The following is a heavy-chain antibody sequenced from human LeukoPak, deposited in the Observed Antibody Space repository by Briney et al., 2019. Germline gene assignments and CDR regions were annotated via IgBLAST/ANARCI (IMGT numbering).Heavy chain of an antibody. Sequence: SRTLSLTCTVSGGSISSGSYYWSWIRQPAGKGLEWIGRIYTSGSTNYNPSLKSRVTISVDTSKNQFSLKLSSVTAADTAVYYCARALPDTGYYYYYYMDVWGKGTTVTVS. D-gene: IGHD5-18*01. CDR3: ARALPDTGYYYYYYMDV. J-gene: IGHJ6*03. CDR2: IYTSGST. V-gene: IGHV4-61*02. CDR1: GGSISSGSYY.